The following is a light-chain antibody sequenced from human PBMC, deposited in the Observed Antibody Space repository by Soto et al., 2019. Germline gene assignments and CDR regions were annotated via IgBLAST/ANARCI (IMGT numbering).Light chain of an antibody. Sequence: QSALTQPASVSASPGQSITISCTGTSTDIGTYNYVSWYQQHPGKAPKLMIYEVTYRPSGVSDRFSGSKSGNTASLTISGLQAEDEADYYCSSYTTSSTRVFGGGTQLTVL. CDR1: STDIGTYNY. CDR3: SSYTTSSTRV. V-gene: IGLV2-14*01. CDR2: EVT. J-gene: IGLJ3*02.